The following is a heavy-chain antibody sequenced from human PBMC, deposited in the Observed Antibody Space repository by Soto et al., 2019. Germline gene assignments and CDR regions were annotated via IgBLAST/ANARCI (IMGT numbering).Heavy chain of an antibody. Sequence: QVQLVQSGAEVKKPGSSVKVSCKASGGTFSTYTITWVRQAPGQGLEWMGRIIPMIGIIKYAQKFQGRVTISANKFTVTAYMELTRLRSDDTAVYYCAGDPDSHYNDSHASSHPWGQGTLVTVSS. V-gene: IGHV1-69*08. J-gene: IGHJ5*02. D-gene: IGHD3-22*01. CDR1: GGTFSTYT. CDR3: AGDPDSHYNDSHASSHP. CDR2: IIPMIGII.